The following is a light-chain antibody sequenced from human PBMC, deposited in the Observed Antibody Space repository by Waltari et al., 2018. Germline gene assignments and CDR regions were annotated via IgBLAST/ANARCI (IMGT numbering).Light chain of an antibody. J-gene: IGKJ4*01. CDR2: GAS. Sequence: EIVMTQSPATLSVSPGERATLSCRASQSVSSNLAWYPQKPGQAPRLLIYGASTRATGIPARFSGSGSGTEFTLTISSLQSEDFAVYYCQQYNNWPLTFGGGTKVEIK. CDR3: QQYNNWPLT. V-gene: IGKV3-15*01. CDR1: QSVSSN.